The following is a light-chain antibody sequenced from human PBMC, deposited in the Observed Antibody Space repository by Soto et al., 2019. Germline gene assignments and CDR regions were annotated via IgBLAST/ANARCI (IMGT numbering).Light chain of an antibody. V-gene: IGLV2-14*01. CDR1: SSNIGSNY. J-gene: IGLJ1*01. CDR3: ASYRSANTLVV. CDR2: ELT. Sequence: QSVLTQPPSASGTPGQRVAISCSGSSSNIGSNYVYWYQHHPGKAPKLMIYELTSRPSGVSDRFSGSKSGMTASLTISGLQPEDEADYFCASYRSANTLVVFGTGTKVTVL.